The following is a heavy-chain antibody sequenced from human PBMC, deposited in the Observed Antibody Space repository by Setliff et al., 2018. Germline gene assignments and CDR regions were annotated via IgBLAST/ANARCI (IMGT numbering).Heavy chain of an antibody. D-gene: IGHD5-12*01. CDR1: GYSFTSHW. CDR3: ARGRRDGYKARFDP. J-gene: IGHJ5*02. V-gene: IGHV5-51*01. Sequence: GESLKISCKGSGYSFTSHWIGWVRQMPGKGLEWMGIIYGRDSDTRYSPSFQGQVTISADKSISTAYLQWNSLKASDTAIYYCARGRRDGYKARFDPWGQGTLVTVSS. CDR2: IYGRDSDT.